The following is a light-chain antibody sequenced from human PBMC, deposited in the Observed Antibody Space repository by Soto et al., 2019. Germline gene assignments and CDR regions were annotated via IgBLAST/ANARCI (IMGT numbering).Light chain of an antibody. CDR3: QQYYITPYT. Sequence: DIQVTQSPVSLSASVGDRVTITCRTSQGISTYLNWYQQKAGDAPRLLISAASDLQKGVPSRFSGSRSGADFTLTISSLRPEDFATYYCQQYYITPYTFGQGAKLEI. V-gene: IGKV1-39*01. CDR1: QGISTY. CDR2: AAS. J-gene: IGKJ2*01.